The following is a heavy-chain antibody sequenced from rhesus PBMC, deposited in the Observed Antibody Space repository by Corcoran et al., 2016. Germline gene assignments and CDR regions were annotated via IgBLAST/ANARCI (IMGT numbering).Heavy chain of an antibody. J-gene: IGHJ4*01. CDR1: GVSVSGDYG. CDR2: RHTGNGKS. CDR3: AREKTTVTTYLDF. D-gene: IGHD4-35*01. V-gene: IGHV4-127*01. Sequence: QVQLQESGPGLLKPSDTLSLTCAVSGVSVSGDYGWGFVRQPPGQGLEWIWSRHTGNGKSTYNPSLKTRFTISTDTSKSQFSLRLTSVTAADTAVYYCAREKTTVTTYLDFWGQGVLVTVSS.